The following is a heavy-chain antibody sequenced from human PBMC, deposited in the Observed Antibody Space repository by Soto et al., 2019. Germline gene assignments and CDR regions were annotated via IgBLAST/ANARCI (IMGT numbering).Heavy chain of an antibody. CDR1: GGTFNTYA. Sequence: QVQLVQSGAEMKKPGSSVKVSCQSSGGTFNTYAMNWVRQAPGQGPEWMGDISPMFGAANYAPKFQCRVTMTADACTGRSYMQLSSVTSEDTALYFCAREVQVHTPAFVYWGQGTVVTVSS. CDR3: AREVQVHTPAFVY. J-gene: IGHJ4*02. D-gene: IGHD3-10*01. V-gene: IGHV1-69*19. CDR2: ISPMFGAA.